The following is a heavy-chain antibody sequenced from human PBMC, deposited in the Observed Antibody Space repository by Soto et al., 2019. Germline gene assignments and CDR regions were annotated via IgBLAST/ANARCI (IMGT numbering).Heavy chain of an antibody. CDR2: IIPIFGTA. J-gene: IGHJ3*02. V-gene: IGHV1-69*13. D-gene: IGHD2-21*02. Sequence: SVKVSCKASGGTFSSYAISWVRQAPGQGLEWMGGIIPIFGTANYAQKFQGRVTITADESTSTAYMVLSSLRSEDTAVYYCARQHIVVVTAAVPLLDIWGQGTMVTVSS. CDR3: ARQHIVVVTAAVPLLDI. CDR1: GGTFSSYA.